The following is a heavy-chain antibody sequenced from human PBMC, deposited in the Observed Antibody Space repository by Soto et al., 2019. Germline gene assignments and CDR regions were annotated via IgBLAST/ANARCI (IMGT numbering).Heavy chain of an antibody. J-gene: IGHJ3*01. CDR2: IYPGDSDT. D-gene: IGHD3-3*01. CDR3: GRQRGILGGVGGRLSLLAF. Sequence: GESLKISCKGSGYSFTSYWIGWVRQMPGKGLEWMGIIYPGDSDTRYSPSFQGQVTISADKSISTAYLQWSSLRASDTAMYYCGRQRGILGGVGGRLSLLAFSGQGTLVPVSS. CDR1: GYSFTSYW. V-gene: IGHV5-51*01.